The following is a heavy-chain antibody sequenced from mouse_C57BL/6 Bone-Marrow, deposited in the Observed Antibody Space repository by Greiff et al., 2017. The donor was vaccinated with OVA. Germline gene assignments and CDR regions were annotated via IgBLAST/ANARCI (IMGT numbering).Heavy chain of an antibody. CDR3: ARKRCYSKGDFDV. CDR2: IWSGGST. D-gene: IGHD2-5*01. J-gene: IGHJ1*03. V-gene: IGHV2-2*01. CDR1: GFSLTSYG. Sequence: VQLQQSGPGLVQPSQSLSITCTVSGFSLTSYGVHWVRQSPGKGLEWLGVIWSGGSTDYNAALISRMSISKDNYKSQVFVKMNRLQADETAIYDVARKRCYSKGDFDVWGTGTTVTVSS.